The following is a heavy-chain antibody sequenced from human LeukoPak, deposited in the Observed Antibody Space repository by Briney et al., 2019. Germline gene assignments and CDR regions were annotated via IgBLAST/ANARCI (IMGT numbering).Heavy chain of an antibody. CDR3: ARERQDTIVHSGAFDI. CDR1: GFTFSTYF. Sequence: GGSLRLSCAASGFTFSTYFMHWVRQAPGKGREWVAVIASDGSHTFYVESVKGRFTISRDNSKNTLYLQMNSLRAEDRAVYFCARERQDTIVHSGAFDIWGQGTMVTVSS. V-gene: IGHV3-30-3*01. CDR2: IASDGSHT. D-gene: IGHD3-10*01. J-gene: IGHJ3*02.